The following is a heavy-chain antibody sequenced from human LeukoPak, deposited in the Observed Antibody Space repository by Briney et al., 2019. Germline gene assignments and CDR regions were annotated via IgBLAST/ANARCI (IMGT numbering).Heavy chain of an antibody. Sequence: ASVKVSCKASGYTFTSYAMNWVRQAPGQGLEWMGWINTNTGNPTYAQGFTGRFVFSLDTSVSTAYLQISSLKAEDTAVYYCARGWLLLDSFREYFQHWGQGTLVTVSS. D-gene: IGHD2-15*01. J-gene: IGHJ1*01. CDR3: ARGWLLLDSFREYFQH. CDR1: GYTFTSYA. V-gene: IGHV7-4-1*02. CDR2: INTNTGNP.